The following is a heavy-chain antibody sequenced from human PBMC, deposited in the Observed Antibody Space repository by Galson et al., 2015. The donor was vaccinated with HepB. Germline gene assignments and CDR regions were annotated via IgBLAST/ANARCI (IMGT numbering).Heavy chain of an antibody. CDR3: AKDIFERDYGSGGQPLDY. CDR1: GFTFSSYA. D-gene: IGHD3-10*01. J-gene: IGHJ4*02. Sequence: SLRLSCAASGFTFSSYAMSWVRQAPGKGLEWVSAISGSGGSTYYADSVKGRFTISRDNSKNTLYLQMNSLRAEDTAVYYCAKDIFERDYGSGGQPLDYWGQGTLVTVSS. CDR2: ISGSGGST. V-gene: IGHV3-23*01.